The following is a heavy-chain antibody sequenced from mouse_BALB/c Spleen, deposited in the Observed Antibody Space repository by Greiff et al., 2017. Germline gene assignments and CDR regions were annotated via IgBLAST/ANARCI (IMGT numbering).Heavy chain of an antibody. CDR1: GFTFSSYG. CDR3: ARWSLHYSAMDY. CDR2: ISSGSSTI. J-gene: IGHJ4*01. V-gene: IGHV5-17*02. Sequence: EVQLVESGGGLVQPGGSRKLSCAASGFTFSSYGMHWVRQAPEKGLEWVAYISSGSSTIYYTDTVKGRFTISRDNPTNTLFLQMTSLRSEDTAMYYCARWSLHYSAMDYWGQGTSVTVSS.